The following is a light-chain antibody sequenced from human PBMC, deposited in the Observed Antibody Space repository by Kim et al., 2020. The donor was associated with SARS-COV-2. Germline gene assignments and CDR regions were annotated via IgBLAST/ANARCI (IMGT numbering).Light chain of an antibody. CDR3: QQYNNWPL. CDR2: GAS. CDR1: QGVSSN. V-gene: IGKV3-15*01. Sequence: SVSPGERATLSCRASQGVSSNLAWYQQKPGQAPRLLIYGASTRATGIPARFSGSGSGTEFTLTISSLQSEDFAVYYCQQYNNWPLFGGGTKVDIK. J-gene: IGKJ4*01.